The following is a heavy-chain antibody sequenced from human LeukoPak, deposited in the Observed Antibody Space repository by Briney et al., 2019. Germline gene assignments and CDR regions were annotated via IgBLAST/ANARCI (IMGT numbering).Heavy chain of an antibody. CDR1: GYSFTNYW. V-gene: IGHV5-51*01. J-gene: IGHJ5*02. D-gene: IGHD5-18*01. Sequence: GESLKISCKGSGYSFTNYWIGWVRQMPGKGPEWMGIIYLGDSDTRYSPSFQGQVTISADKSISTAYLQWSSLKASDTAMYYCARHLRLWQNWFDPWGQGTLVTVSS. CDR2: IYLGDSDT. CDR3: ARHLRLWQNWFDP.